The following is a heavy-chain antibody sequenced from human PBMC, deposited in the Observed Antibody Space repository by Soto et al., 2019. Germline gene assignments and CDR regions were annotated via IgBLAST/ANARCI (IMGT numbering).Heavy chain of an antibody. V-gene: IGHV2-5*02. CDR2: IYWDDDK. Sequence: QITLKESGPTLVKPTQTLTLTCTFSGFSLSTSGVGVGWIRQPPGKALEWLALIYWDDDKRYSPSLKSRLTITKDTSKNQVVLTMTNIDPVDTATYYCARPYQHYYFDYWGQGTLVTVSS. CDR3: ARPYQHYYFDY. CDR1: GFSLSTSGVG. D-gene: IGHD2-2*01. J-gene: IGHJ4*02.